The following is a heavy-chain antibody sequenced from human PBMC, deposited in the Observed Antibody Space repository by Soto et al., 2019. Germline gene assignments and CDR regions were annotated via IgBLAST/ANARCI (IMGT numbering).Heavy chain of an antibody. CDR3: ARFKPALLGYCSGGSCTGNAFDI. Sequence: SVKVSCKASGGTFSSYAISWVRQAPGQGLEWMGGIIPIFGTANYARKFQGRVTITADKSTSTAYMELSSLRSEDTAVYYCARFKPALLGYCSGGSCTGNAFDIWGQGTMVTVSS. D-gene: IGHD2-15*01. CDR2: IIPIFGTA. J-gene: IGHJ3*02. V-gene: IGHV1-69*06. CDR1: GGTFSSYA.